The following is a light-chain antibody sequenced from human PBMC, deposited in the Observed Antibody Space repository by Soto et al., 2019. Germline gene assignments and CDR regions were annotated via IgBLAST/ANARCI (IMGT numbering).Light chain of an antibody. V-gene: IGKV2-28*01. CDR3: MQALQTPPYT. CDR2: LGS. Sequence: DIVMPQSPLSLPVTPGEPASISCRSSQSLLHSNGYNFLDWYLQKPGQSPQLLIHLGSNRDSGGPDRFSGSGSGTYVTLKISRVEAEDVGVYYCMQALQTPPYTFGHGTKVESK. CDR1: QSLLHSNGYNF. J-gene: IGKJ2*01.